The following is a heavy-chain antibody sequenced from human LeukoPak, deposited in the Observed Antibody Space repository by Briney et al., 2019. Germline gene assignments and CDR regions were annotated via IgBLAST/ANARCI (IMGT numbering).Heavy chain of an antibody. Sequence: PGGSLRLSCAASGFTFSSYAMSWVRQAPGKGLEWVSGISGSGGTTYYADSVKGRFTISRDNSKNTLFLQMNSLRAEDTAVYSCAKDKVMYTTGWSYFDYWGQGTLVTVSS. CDR3: AKDKVMYTTGWSYFDY. J-gene: IGHJ4*02. CDR2: ISGSGGTT. V-gene: IGHV3-23*01. CDR1: GFTFSSYA. D-gene: IGHD1-1*01.